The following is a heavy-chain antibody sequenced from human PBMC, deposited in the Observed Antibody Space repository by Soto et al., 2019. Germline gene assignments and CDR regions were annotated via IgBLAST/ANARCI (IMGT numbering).Heavy chain of an antibody. CDR1: GFTFSSYA. CDR3: ARDPYLSSNLAAAGAFDP. Sequence: PGGSLRLSCAASGFTFSSYAMHWVRQAPGKGLEWVAVISYDGSNKYYADSVKGRFTISRDNSKNTLYLQMNSLRAEDTAVYYCARDPYLSSNLAAAGAFDPWGQGTLVTVSS. J-gene: IGHJ5*02. V-gene: IGHV3-30-3*01. CDR2: ISYDGSNK. D-gene: IGHD6-13*01.